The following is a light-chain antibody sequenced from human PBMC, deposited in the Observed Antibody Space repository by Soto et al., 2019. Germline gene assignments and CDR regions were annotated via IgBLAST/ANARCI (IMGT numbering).Light chain of an antibody. CDR1: QSVSSY. CDR3: QQRSNWPPF. CDR2: DAS. Sequence: IVLTQSPSTLSLSPGERATLSCRASQSVSSYLAWYQQKPGQAPRLLIYDASNRATGIPARFSGSGSGTDFTLTISSLEPEDFAVYYCQQRSNWPPFFGPGTKWIS. J-gene: IGKJ3*01. V-gene: IGKV3-11*01.